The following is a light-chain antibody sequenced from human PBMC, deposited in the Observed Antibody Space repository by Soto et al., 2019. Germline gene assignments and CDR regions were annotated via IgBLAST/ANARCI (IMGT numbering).Light chain of an antibody. CDR2: SNY. Sequence: QSVLTQPPSASGTPGQRVTISCSGSSSNIESNTVTWYQQLPGTAPKLVIYSNYDRPSGVPDRFSGSTSGTSASLVIRGLQSEDEADYYCAAWDDILNGYVFGVGTKVTV. V-gene: IGLV1-44*01. CDR1: SSNIESNT. CDR3: AAWDDILNGYV. J-gene: IGLJ1*01.